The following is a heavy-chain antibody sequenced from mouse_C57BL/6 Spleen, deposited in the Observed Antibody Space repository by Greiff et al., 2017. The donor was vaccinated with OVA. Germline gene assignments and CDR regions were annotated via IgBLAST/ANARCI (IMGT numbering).Heavy chain of an antibody. V-gene: IGHV3-4*01. CDR2: ISSSGST. Sequence: ESGPALVKPSPTVSLTCTVSGYSITNCNLWWNGLRHVSGSKLVGIGYISSSGSTDSNPFLKSAISITRDTSKNPLFLQLNAVTTEDIATYYCASSSGSYAMDYWGQGTSVTVSS. CDR1: GYSITNCNLW. CDR3: ASSSGSYAMDY. J-gene: IGHJ4*01. D-gene: IGHD3-2*02.